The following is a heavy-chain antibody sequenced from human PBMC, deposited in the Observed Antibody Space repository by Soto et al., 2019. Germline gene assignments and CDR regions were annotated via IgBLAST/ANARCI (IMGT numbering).Heavy chain of an antibody. V-gene: IGHV4-34*01. D-gene: IGHD2-15*01. J-gene: IGHJ4*02. CDR3: ARALQYCSGGSYPFDY. CDR2: INHSGST. Sequence: SETLSLTCAVYGGSFSGYYWSWIRQPPGKGLEWIGEINHSGSTNYNPSLKSRVTISVDTSKNQFSLKLSSVTAADTAVYYCARALQYCSGGSYPFDYWGQGTMVTVYS. CDR1: GGSFSGYY.